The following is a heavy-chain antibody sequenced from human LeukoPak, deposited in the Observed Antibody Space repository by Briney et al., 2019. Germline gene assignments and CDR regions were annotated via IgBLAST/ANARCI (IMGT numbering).Heavy chain of an antibody. V-gene: IGHV3-74*01. CDR1: GFIFSNYW. D-gene: IGHD6-13*01. CDR2: INSDGSRI. CDR3: ARFIAAPYYFDY. Sequence: PGGSLRLSCAASGFIFSNYWMNWVRQGPGKGLVWVSRINSDGSRITYADSVKGRFTISRDNAKNSLYLQMNSLRAEDTAVYYCARFIAAPYYFDYWGRGTLVTVSS. J-gene: IGHJ4*02.